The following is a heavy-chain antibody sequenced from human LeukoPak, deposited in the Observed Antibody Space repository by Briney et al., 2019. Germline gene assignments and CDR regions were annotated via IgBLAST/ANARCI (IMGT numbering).Heavy chain of an antibody. D-gene: IGHD1-14*01. V-gene: IGHV4-38-2*02. CDR1: GYSISSGYY. CDR2: IYHDGST. Sequence: SETLSLTCTVSGYSISSGYYWGWIRQPPGKGLEWTATIYHDGSTYYNPSPRGRVIISLDTSKNQFSLSLTYVTAADTAVYYCARLGVIGRTFDFWGQGTLVTVSS. J-gene: IGHJ4*02. CDR3: ARLGVIGRTFDF.